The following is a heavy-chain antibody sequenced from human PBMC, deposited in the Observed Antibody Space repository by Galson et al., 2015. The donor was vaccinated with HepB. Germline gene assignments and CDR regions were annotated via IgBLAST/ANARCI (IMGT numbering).Heavy chain of an antibody. CDR1: GYTFTSYA. Sequence: SVKVSCKASGYTFTSYAMHWVRQAPGQRLEWMGWINAGNGNTKYSQKFQGRVTITRDTSASTAYMELSSLRSEDTAVYYCAREDVLLWFGEIDIWGQGTMVTVSS. J-gene: IGHJ3*02. CDR2: INAGNGNT. V-gene: IGHV1-3*01. CDR3: AREDVLLWFGEIDI. D-gene: IGHD3-10*01.